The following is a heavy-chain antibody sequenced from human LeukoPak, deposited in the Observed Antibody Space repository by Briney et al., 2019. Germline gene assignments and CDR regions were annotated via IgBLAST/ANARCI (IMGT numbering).Heavy chain of an antibody. D-gene: IGHD3-10*01. CDR2: MNPNSGNT. CDR3: ARDEEFLDYYGSGKPDY. V-gene: IGHV1-8*03. Sequence: GASVKVSCKASGYTFTSYDINWVRQATGQGLEWMGWMNPNSGNTGYAQKFQGRVTITRNTSISTAYMQLSSLRSEDTAVYYCARDEEFLDYYGSGKPDYWGQGTLVTVSS. CDR1: GYTFTSYD. J-gene: IGHJ4*02.